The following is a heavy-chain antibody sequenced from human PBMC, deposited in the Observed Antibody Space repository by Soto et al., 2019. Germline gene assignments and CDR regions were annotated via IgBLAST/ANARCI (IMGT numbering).Heavy chain of an antibody. J-gene: IGHJ6*02. D-gene: IGHD6-6*01. CDR3: ARVRSIAAPGYYYYGMDV. Sequence: SETLSLTCTVSGGSISSYYWSWIRRPPGKGLEWIGYIYYSGSTNYNPSLKSRVTISVDTSKNQFSLKLSSVTAADTAVYYCARVRSIAAPGYYYYGMDVWGQGTTVTVSS. V-gene: IGHV4-59*01. CDR1: GGSISSYY. CDR2: IYYSGST.